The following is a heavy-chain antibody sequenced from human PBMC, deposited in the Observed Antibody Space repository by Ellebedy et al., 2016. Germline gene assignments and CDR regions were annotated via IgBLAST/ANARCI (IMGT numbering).Heavy chain of an antibody. CDR1: GYTFTSYD. D-gene: IGHD2-2*01. CDR2: MNPNSGNT. CDR3: ARGAAVPAATMANYYYYGMDV. Sequence: ASVKVSXXASGYTFTSYDINWVRQATGQGLEWMGWMNPNSGNTGYAQKFQGRVTMTRNTSISTAYMELSSLRSEDTAVYYCARGAAVPAATMANYYYYGMDVWGQGTTVTVSS. J-gene: IGHJ6*02. V-gene: IGHV1-8*01.